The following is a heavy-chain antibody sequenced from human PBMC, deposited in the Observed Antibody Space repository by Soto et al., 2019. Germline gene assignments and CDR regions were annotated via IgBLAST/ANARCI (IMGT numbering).Heavy chain of an antibody. CDR3: AKHRGFVAGPFDS. D-gene: IGHD6-19*01. Sequence: EVQLLESGGGLAQPGGSLRLSCAVSGITFTNYAMGWVRQAPGKGLEWVSGISGNVGSTTHYTDSVKGRFTISRDNSKNLLFLKMNSLRAEDTAVYYCAKHRGFVAGPFDSWGQGTLVIVSS. V-gene: IGHV3-23*01. J-gene: IGHJ4*02. CDR2: ISGNVGSTT. CDR1: GITFTNYA.